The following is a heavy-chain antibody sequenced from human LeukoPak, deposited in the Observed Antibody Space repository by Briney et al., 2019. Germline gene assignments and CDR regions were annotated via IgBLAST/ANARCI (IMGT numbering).Heavy chain of an antibody. CDR2: IKSKTDGGTT. V-gene: IGHV3-15*01. J-gene: IGHJ4*02. D-gene: IGHD1-26*01. CDR3: TTDIVGATGEDY. CDR1: GFTFSSYA. Sequence: GGSLRLSCAASGFTFSSYAMSWVRQAPGKGLEWVGRIKSKTDGGTTDYAAPVKGRFTISRDDSKNTLYLQMNSLKTEDTAVYYCTTDIVGATGEDYWGQGTLVTVSS.